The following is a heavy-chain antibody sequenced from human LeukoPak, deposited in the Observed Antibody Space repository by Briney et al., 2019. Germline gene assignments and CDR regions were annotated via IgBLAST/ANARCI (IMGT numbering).Heavy chain of an antibody. CDR3: ARDSYYESSGYLDP. Sequence: SQTLSLTCAVSGGSISSGGYSWSWIRQPPGKGLEWIGYIYHSGNTYYNPSLESRMTMSVDTSNNQFSLKVNSVTAADTAVYFCARDSYYESSGYLDPWGQGTLVSVSS. CDR2: IYHSGNT. D-gene: IGHD6-19*01. J-gene: IGHJ5*02. V-gene: IGHV4-30-2*05. CDR1: GGSISSGGYS.